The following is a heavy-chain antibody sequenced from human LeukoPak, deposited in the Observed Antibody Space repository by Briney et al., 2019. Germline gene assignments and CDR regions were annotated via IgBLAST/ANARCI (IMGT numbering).Heavy chain of an antibody. CDR2: IYYSGST. CDR1: GGSISSYY. V-gene: IGHV4-59*12. Sequence: SETLSLTCTVSGGSISSYYWSWIRQPPGKGLEWIGYIYYSGSTNYNPSLKSRVTISVDTSKNQFSLKLSSVTAADTAVYYCARVPWKIWFGEYFDYWGQGTLVTVSS. J-gene: IGHJ4*02. CDR3: ARVPWKIWFGEYFDY. D-gene: IGHD3-10*01.